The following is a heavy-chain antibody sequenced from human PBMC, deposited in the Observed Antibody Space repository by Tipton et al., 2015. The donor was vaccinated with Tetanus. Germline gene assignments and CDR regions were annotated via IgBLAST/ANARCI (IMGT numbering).Heavy chain of an antibody. CDR3: ARAGMVTDYRSKFDS. Sequence: TLSLTCVVSGDSIKSYYWSWIRQSAGKGLEWIGRIYKSGDVNYNPSLKSRLTLSVDTSKTRLSLKLTSVTAADTAVYYCARAGMVTDYRSKFDSWGQGSLVSVSS. D-gene: IGHD2-21*02. J-gene: IGHJ4*02. CDR1: GDSIKSYY. CDR2: IYKSGDV. V-gene: IGHV4-4*07.